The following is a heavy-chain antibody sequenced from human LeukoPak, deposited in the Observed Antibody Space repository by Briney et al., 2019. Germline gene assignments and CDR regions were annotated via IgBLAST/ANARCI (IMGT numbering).Heavy chain of an antibody. J-gene: IGHJ3*02. CDR2: INPNSGGT. Sequence: ASVKVSCKASGYTFTANYMHWVRQAPGQGLEWMGWINPNSGGTNYAQNFQGRVTMTRDTSISTAYMELSRLTSDDTAVYYCASYFESRGYYAFDIWGQGTLVTVSS. V-gene: IGHV1-2*02. CDR3: ASYFESRGYYAFDI. CDR1: GYTFTANY. D-gene: IGHD3-22*01.